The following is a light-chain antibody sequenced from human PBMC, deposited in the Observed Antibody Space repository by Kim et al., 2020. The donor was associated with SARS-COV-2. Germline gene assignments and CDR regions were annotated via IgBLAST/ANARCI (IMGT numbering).Light chain of an antibody. J-gene: IGLJ3*02. CDR2: DVS. V-gene: IGLV2-14*03. CDR1: SSDIGAYDY. CDR3: SSYTSNYTCV. Sequence: QSALTQPASVSGSPGQSITISCTGTSSDIGAYDYVSWYQQHPGKAPKVIIYDVSNRPSGVSYRFSGSKSGNTASLTISGLQTEDEAHYYCSSYTSNYTCVFAGGTQLTVL.